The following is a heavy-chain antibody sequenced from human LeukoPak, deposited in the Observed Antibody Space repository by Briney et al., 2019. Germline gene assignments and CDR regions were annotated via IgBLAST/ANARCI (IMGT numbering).Heavy chain of an antibody. CDR1: GFTFSSYA. J-gene: IGHJ5*02. CDR3: ATDRPYITSWYGCSTP. Sequence: GGSLRLSCAASGFTFSSYAMTWVRQAPGKGLEWVSTLSDSGGGTYYADSVKGRFTISRDNSRNTLYLQMHSLRVEDTAVYYCATDRPYITSWYGCSTPWGQGTLVTVSS. D-gene: IGHD3-10*01. V-gene: IGHV3-23*01. CDR2: LSDSGGGT.